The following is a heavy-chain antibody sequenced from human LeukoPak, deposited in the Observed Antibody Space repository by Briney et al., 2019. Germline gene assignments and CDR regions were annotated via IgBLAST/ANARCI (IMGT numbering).Heavy chain of an antibody. J-gene: IGHJ6*02. V-gene: IGHV3-7*01. CDR3: ARELTIFGVVRPYYYYGMDV. Sequence: GGSLRLSCAASGFTFSSYWMSWVRQAPGKGLEWVANIKQDGSEKYYVDSVKGRFTISRDNAKNSLYLQMNSLRAEDTAVYYCARELTIFGVVRPYYYYGMDVWAKGPRSPSP. CDR2: IKQDGSEK. D-gene: IGHD3-3*01. CDR1: GFTFSSYW.